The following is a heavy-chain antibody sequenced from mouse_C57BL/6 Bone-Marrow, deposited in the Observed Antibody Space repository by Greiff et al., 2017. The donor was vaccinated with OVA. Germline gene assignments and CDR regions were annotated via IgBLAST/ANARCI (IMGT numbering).Heavy chain of an antibody. CDR3: TDYYGSPPWYFDV. J-gene: IGHJ1*03. Sequence: EVQLQQSGAELVRPGASVKLSCTASGFNIKDDYMHWVKQRPEQGLEWIGWIDPENGDTEYASKFQGKATITADTSSNTAYLQLSSLTSEDTAVYYCTDYYGSPPWYFDVWGTGTTVTVSS. V-gene: IGHV14-4*01. CDR2: IDPENGDT. CDR1: GFNIKDDY. D-gene: IGHD1-1*01.